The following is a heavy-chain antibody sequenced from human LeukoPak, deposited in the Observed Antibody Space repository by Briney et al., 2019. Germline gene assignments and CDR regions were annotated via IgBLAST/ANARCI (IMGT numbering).Heavy chain of an antibody. Sequence: SETLSLTCTVSGASISSFHWTWIRQPAGKGLEWIGLIYSSGSTIYNPSLKSRVAMSVDMTKNQLSLKLSSVTAADTAMYYCARKDGDYRGQGTLVTVSS. V-gene: IGHV4-4*07. CDR1: GASISSFH. J-gene: IGHJ4*02. CDR3: ARKDGDY. CDR2: IYSSGST.